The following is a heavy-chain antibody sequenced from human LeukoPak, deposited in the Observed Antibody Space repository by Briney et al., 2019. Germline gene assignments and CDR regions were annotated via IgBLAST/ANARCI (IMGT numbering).Heavy chain of an antibody. J-gene: IGHJ4*02. CDR3: ATYLSSSSSLFDY. V-gene: IGHV1-24*01. D-gene: IGHD6-6*01. Sequence: ASVTVSFKVSGYTLSEVSMHWVRQPPGKGHEWMGGFSPENGEAVYAQKFQGRVTMTEDTSTDTATMYLSSLRSEDTAVYFCATYLSSSSSLFDYWGQGTLITVSS. CDR2: FSPENGEA. CDR1: GYTLSEVS.